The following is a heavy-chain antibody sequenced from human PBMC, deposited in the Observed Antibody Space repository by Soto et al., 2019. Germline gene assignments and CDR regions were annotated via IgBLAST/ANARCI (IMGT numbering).Heavy chain of an antibody. CDR1: GFDFGDYY. Sequence: PAGSLRLSCTAAGFDFGDYYMSWIRQAPGKGLEWVSYIDSDDGTTYYADSVKGRFTISRDNAKNSLYLQMNSLRVEDTALYYCVRPYYSSSWFPFDRWGQGTLVTVSS. CDR3: VRPYYSSSWFPFDR. J-gene: IGHJ4*02. CDR2: IDSDDGTT. V-gene: IGHV3-11*01. D-gene: IGHD6-13*01.